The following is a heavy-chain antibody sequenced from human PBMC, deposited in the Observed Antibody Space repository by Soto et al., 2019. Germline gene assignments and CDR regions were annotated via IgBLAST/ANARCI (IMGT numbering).Heavy chain of an antibody. J-gene: IGHJ6*02. V-gene: IGHV1-69*13. CDR1: GGTFSSYA. Sequence: ASVKVSCKASGGTFSSYAISWVRQAPGQGLEWMGGIIPIFGTANYAQKFQGRVTITADESTSTAYMELSSLRSEDTAVYYCASSYDSSGYYYYYGMDVWGQGTTVTVSS. D-gene: IGHD3-22*01. CDR2: IIPIFGTA. CDR3: ASSYDSSGYYYYYGMDV.